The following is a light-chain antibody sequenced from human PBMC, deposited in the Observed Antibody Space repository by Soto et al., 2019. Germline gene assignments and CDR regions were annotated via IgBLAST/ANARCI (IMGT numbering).Light chain of an antibody. J-gene: IGKJ1*01. Sequence: DIQMTQSPSTLSASVGDRVTITCRASQSISSWLAWYQQKPGKAPKLLIYNASSLDSGVPSRFSGSGSGTEFTLTISRLQHDDFATYYCQQYNSYPWTFGQGTKVEIK. V-gene: IGKV1-5*03. CDR1: QSISSW. CDR2: NAS. CDR3: QQYNSYPWT.